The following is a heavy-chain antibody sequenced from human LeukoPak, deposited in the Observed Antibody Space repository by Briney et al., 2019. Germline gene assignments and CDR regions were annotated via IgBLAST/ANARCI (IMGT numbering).Heavy chain of an antibody. CDR3: ARLARYSWSPISPLYYYYYMDV. Sequence: GASVKVSCEASGYTFTSYSMNWVRQAPGQGPEWMGIINPSDPSTTYAQKFQGRVTMTRDMSTSTVYMELSSLRSEDTAVYYCARLARYSWSPISPLYYYYYMDVWGKGTTVTVSS. J-gene: IGHJ6*03. CDR2: INPSDPST. D-gene: IGHD1-26*01. V-gene: IGHV1-46*01. CDR1: GYTFTSYS.